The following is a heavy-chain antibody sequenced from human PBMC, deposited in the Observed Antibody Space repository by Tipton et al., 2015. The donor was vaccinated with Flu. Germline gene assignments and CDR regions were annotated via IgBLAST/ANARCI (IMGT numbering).Heavy chain of an antibody. CDR1: GFTFSSYE. V-gene: IGHV3-48*03. CDR3: AKEGQYDFWSGYYRAFDY. J-gene: IGHJ4*02. CDR2: ISSSGNTI. Sequence: SLRLSCAASGFTFSSYEMNWVRQAPGKGLEWLSYISSSGNTISYADSVKGRSTISRDTSKNTLYLQMNSLRAEDTAVYYCAKEGQYDFWSGYYRAFDYWGQGTLVTVSS. D-gene: IGHD3-3*01.